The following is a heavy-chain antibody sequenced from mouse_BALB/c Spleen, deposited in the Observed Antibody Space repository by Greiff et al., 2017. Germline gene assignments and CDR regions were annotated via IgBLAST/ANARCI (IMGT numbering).Heavy chain of an antibody. CDR3: ALDSSGYSPWFAY. CDR2: INPYNDGT. V-gene: IGHV1-14*01. J-gene: IGHJ3*01. CDR1: GYTFTSYV. D-gene: IGHD3-2*01. Sequence: VQLQQSGPELVKPGASVKMSCKASGYTFTSYVMHWVKQKPGQGLEWIGYINPYNDGTKYNEKFKGKATLTSDKSSSTAYMELSSLTSEDSAVYYCALDSSGYSPWFAYWGQGTLVTVSA.